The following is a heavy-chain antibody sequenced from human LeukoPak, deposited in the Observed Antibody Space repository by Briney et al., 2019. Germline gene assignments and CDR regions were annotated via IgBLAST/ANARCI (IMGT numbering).Heavy chain of an antibody. Sequence: GGSLRLSCATSGFTFSNYDMHWVRQATGKGLEWVSVIDPAGDAYYRGSVKGRFTVSRENAKDSLHLQMNSLRAEDTAVYYCARGEYCSGGSCYSGYYGMDVWGQGTTVTVSS. J-gene: IGHJ6*02. CDR2: IDPAGDA. D-gene: IGHD2-15*01. CDR3: ARGEYCSGGSCYSGYYGMDV. V-gene: IGHV3-13*01. CDR1: GFTFSNYD.